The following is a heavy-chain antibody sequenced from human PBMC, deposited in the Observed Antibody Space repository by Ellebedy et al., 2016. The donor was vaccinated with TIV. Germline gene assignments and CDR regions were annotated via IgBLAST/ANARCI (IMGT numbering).Heavy chain of an antibody. CDR2: IYYTRST. CDR1: GGSISSSNYY. Sequence: SETLSLTCTVSGGSISSSNYYWGWIRQPPGKGLEWIGSIYYTRSTSYNPSLKSRVTISVDASKNQVSLKLTSVTAADTALYYCARISSWYIARGGPLDYWGQGTLVSVSS. D-gene: IGHD6-13*01. J-gene: IGHJ4*02. CDR3: ARISSWYIARGGPLDY. V-gene: IGHV4-39*01.